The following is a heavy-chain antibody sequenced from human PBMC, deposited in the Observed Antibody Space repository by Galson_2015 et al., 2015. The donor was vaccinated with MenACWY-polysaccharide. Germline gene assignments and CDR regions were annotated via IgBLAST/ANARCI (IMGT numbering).Heavy chain of an antibody. CDR2: IYYRGST. CDR1: GGSISSYY. J-gene: IGHJ5*02. Sequence: LSLTCTVSGGSISSYYWSWIRQPPGKGLEWIGYIYYRGSTNYNPSLKSRVTISVDTSKNQFSLKLSSVTAADTAVYYCARGEDIYSGYDPYNWFDPWGQGTLVTVSS. D-gene: IGHD5-12*01. V-gene: IGHV4-59*01. CDR3: ARGEDIYSGYDPYNWFDP.